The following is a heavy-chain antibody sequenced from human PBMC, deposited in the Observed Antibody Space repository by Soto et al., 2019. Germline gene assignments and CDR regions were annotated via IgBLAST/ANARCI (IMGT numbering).Heavy chain of an antibody. D-gene: IGHD3-22*01. V-gene: IGHV2-5*02. Sequence: QITLKESGPTLVKPTQTLTLTCTFSGFSLSTSGVGVGWIRQPPGKALECLALIYWDDDKRYSPSLKSILTITKDTSKNQVVLTMTNMDPVDTATYFCAHRLCDSSCYWDVGYFDYWGRGTLVTVSS. CDR1: GFSLSTSGVG. J-gene: IGHJ4*02. CDR2: IYWDDDK. CDR3: AHRLCDSSCYWDVGYFDY.